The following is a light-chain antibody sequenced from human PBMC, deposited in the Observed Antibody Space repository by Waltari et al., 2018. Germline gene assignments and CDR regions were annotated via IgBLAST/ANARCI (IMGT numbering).Light chain of an antibody. J-gene: IGLJ3*02. CDR1: ALPKKC. V-gene: IGLV3-16*01. CDR3: LSTRHSWV. Sequence: SYDLTQTPSVSVSLGQMARITCSGEALPKKCTLWVQQKAGQFPVMDISSGRLSGSGSGTKVPLAISGVQAEDGADYDCLSTRHSWVFGGGTKVTVL.